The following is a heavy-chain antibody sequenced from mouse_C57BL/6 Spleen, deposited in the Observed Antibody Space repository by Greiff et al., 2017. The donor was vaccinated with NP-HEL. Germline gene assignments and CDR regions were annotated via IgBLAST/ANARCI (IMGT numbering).Heavy chain of an antibody. Sequence: QVQLQQSGAELVRPGASVTLSCKASGYTFTDYEMHWVKQTPVHGLEWIGAIDPETGGTSYNQKFKGKAILTADKSYSTAYMELRSLTSEDSAVYYCTRGGSKPYYLADWGQGTTLTVSS. V-gene: IGHV1-15*01. D-gene: IGHD1-1*01. J-gene: IGHJ2*01. CDR1: GYTFTDYE. CDR3: TRGGSKPYYLAD. CDR2: IDPETGGT.